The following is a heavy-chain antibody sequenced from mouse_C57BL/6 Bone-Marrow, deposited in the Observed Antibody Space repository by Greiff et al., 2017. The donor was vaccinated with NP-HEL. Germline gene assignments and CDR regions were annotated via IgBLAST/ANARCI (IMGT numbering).Heavy chain of an antibody. D-gene: IGHD1-1*01. CDR3: AKYYYGSSSFDY. Sequence: QVQLQQPGAELVKPGASVKLSCKASGYTFTSYLMHWVKQRPGRGLEWIGRIDPNSGGTKYNEKFKSKATLTVDKPSSTAYMQLNSLTSEDAAVYYGAKYYYGSSSFDYWGQGTTLTVSS. CDR1: GYTFTSYL. CDR2: IDPNSGGT. J-gene: IGHJ2*01. V-gene: IGHV1-72*01.